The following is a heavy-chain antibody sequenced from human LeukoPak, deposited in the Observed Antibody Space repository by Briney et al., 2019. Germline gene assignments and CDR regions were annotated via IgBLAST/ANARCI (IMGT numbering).Heavy chain of an antibody. V-gene: IGHV3-23*01. J-gene: IGHJ4*02. CDR2: LRGDGET. Sequence: GGSLRLSCVASGFIFRDYAMSWVRQTPAGGLEWVSSLRGDGETFYTDSVKGRFTLSRDHSRNTVYLQLSNLRVEDTAVYYCAMASWVSSADAVLWGQGTLVTVS. D-gene: IGHD5-12*01. CDR3: AMASWVSSADAVL. CDR1: GFIFRDYA.